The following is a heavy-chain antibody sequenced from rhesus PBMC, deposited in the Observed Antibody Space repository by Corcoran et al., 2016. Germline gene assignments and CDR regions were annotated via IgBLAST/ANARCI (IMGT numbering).Heavy chain of an antibody. V-gene: IGHV3-136*01. CDR3: TRVQGGDVLVLLAITPYFDY. CDR2: ISYTGKHI. J-gene: IGHJ4*01. CDR1: GFTFSSYD. Sequence: EVQVVESGGGLAKPGGSLRLSCAASGFTFSSYDMSWVRQDPGKGLEWFSYISYTGKHIYYADSLKGSFTSSRDNAKNSLSLQMSSLRAEDTAVYYCTRVQGGDVLVLLAITPYFDYWGQGVLVTVSS. D-gene: IGHD2-2*01.